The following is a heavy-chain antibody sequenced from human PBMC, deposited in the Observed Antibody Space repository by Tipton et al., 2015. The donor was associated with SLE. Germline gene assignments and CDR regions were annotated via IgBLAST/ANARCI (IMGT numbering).Heavy chain of an antibody. D-gene: IGHD4-17*01. CDR2: IYHRGST. CDR1: GYSISSGYY. Sequence: TLSLTCDVSGYSISSGYYWGWIRQPPGKGLEWIGSIYHRGSTHYNPSLKSRVTLSLDTSKNQFSLKLTSVTAADTAVYYCARDPSDGDYGVYYFDYWGQGTLVTVSP. J-gene: IGHJ4*02. V-gene: IGHV4-38-2*02. CDR3: ARDPSDGDYGVYYFDY.